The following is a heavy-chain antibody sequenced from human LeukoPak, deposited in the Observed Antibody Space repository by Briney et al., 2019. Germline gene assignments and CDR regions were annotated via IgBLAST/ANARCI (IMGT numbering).Heavy chain of an antibody. CDR2: IYYSGST. V-gene: IGHV4-59*01. J-gene: IGHJ3*02. CDR1: GGSISSYY. Sequence: SETLSLTCAVYGGSISSYYWSWIRQPPGKGLEWIGYIYYSGSTNYNPSLKSRVTISVDTSKNQFSLKLSSVTAADTAVYYCARVWSSGLDAFDIWGQGTMVTVSS. CDR3: ARVWSSGLDAFDI. D-gene: IGHD2-8*02.